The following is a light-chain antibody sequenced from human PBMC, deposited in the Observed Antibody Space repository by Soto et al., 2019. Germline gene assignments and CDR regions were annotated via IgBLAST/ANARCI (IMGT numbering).Light chain of an antibody. CDR1: QRLLQSNGLNY. Sequence: DIVMTQSPLSLPVTPGEPASISCSSSQRLLQSNGLNYLAWFLQKPGQSPHLLIYFGSYRAAGVPDRGSGSGAGTDYTLKTRRGEAEDVGVYYCRQAQQTPPTCGQGTKVEIK. CDR2: FGS. J-gene: IGKJ1*01. CDR3: RQAQQTPPT. V-gene: IGKV2-28*01.